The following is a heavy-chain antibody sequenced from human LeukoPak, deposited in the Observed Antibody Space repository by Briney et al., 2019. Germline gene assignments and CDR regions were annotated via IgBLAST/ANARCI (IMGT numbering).Heavy chain of an antibody. J-gene: IGHJ4*02. D-gene: IGHD5-18*01. V-gene: IGHV3-23*01. Sequence: GGSLRLSCAASGITFSSYAMSWVRQAPGKGLEWVSAISGSGGSTYYADSVKGRFTISRDNSKNTLYLQMNSLSAEDTAVYYCAKDRSYSYGFYDYWGQGTLVTVSS. CDR3: AKDRSYSYGFYDY. CDR1: GITFSSYA. CDR2: ISGSGGST.